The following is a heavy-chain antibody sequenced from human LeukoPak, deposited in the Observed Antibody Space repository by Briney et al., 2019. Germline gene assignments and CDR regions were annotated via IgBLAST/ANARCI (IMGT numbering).Heavy chain of an antibody. V-gene: IGHV4-61*08. CDR1: GGSISSGGYS. Sequence: SQTLSLTCAVSGGSISSGGYSWSWIRQPPGKGLEWIGYIYYSGSTNYNPSLKSRVTISVDTSKNQFSLKLSSVTAADTAVYYCARVLGYCSSTSCSNWFDPWGQGTLVTVSS. D-gene: IGHD2-2*01. J-gene: IGHJ5*02. CDR2: IYYSGST. CDR3: ARVLGYCSSTSCSNWFDP.